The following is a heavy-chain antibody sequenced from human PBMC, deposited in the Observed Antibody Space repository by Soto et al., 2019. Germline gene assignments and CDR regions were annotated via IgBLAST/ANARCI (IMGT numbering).Heavy chain of an antibody. D-gene: IGHD5-18*01. CDR1: GFTFSSYG. CDR2: ISYDGSNK. CDR3: AKGIRIQLWSYFDY. V-gene: IGHV3-30*18. Sequence: GGSLRLSCAASGFTFSSYGMHWVRQAPGKGLEWVAVISYDGSNKYYADSVKGRFTISRDNSKNTLYLQMNSLRAEDTAVYYCAKGIRIQLWSYFDYWGQGTLVTVSS. J-gene: IGHJ4*02.